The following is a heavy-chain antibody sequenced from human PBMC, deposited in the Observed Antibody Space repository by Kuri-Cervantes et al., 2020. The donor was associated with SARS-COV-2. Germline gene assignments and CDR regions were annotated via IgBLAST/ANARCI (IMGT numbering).Heavy chain of an antibody. Sequence: ASVKVSCKASGYTFTGYYMHWVRQAPGQGLEWMGWINPNRGGTNYAQKFQGWVTMTRDTSISTAYMELSRLRSDDTAVYYCARGVTPNYGMDVWGQGTTVTVSS. CDR2: INPNRGGT. D-gene: IGHD2-21*02. CDR1: GYTFTGYY. V-gene: IGHV1-2*04. J-gene: IGHJ6*02. CDR3: ARGVTPNYGMDV.